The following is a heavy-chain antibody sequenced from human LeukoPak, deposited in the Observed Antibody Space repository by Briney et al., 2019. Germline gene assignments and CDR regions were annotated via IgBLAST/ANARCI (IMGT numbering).Heavy chain of an antibody. CDR1: GFTFSSYA. V-gene: IGHV3-48*02. Sequence: PGRSLRLSCAASGFTFSSYAMHWVRQAPGKGLEWVSYISSSSSTIYYADSVKGRFTISRDNAKNSLYLQMNSLRDEDTAVYYCARDLGSGSPDYFDYWGQGTLVTVSS. J-gene: IGHJ4*02. CDR3: ARDLGSGSPDYFDY. CDR2: ISSSSSTI. D-gene: IGHD1-26*01.